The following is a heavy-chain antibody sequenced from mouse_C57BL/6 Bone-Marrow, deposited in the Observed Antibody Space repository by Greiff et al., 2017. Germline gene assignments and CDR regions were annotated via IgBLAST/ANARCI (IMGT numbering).Heavy chain of an antibody. J-gene: IGHJ2*01. CDR3: ARGGANWDV. V-gene: IGHV1-69*01. CDR1: GYTFTSYW. CDR2: IDPSDSYT. D-gene: IGHD4-1*01. Sequence: QVQLQQSGAELVMPGASVKLSCKASGYTFTSYWMHWVKQRPGQGLEWIGEIDPSDSYTNYNQKFKGKSTLTVDKSSSTAYMQLSSLTSEDSAVYYYARGGANWDVWGQGTTLTVSS.